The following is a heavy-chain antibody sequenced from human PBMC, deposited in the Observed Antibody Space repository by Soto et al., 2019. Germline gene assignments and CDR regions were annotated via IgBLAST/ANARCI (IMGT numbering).Heavy chain of an antibody. J-gene: IGHJ4*02. CDR1: GYTFTSYY. V-gene: IGHV1-46*01. CDR2: INPSGGST. CDR3: ARDRAGAGPFDY. Sequence: ASVKVSCKASGYTFTSYYMHWVRQSPGQGLEWMGIINPSGGSTGYAQKFQGRVTMTRDTSTSTVYVELSSLRSEYTAVYYCARDRAGAGPFDYWGQGTLVTV. D-gene: IGHD6-19*01.